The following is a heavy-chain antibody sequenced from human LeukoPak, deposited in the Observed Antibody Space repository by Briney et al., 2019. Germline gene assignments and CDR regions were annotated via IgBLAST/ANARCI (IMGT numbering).Heavy chain of an antibody. V-gene: IGHV3-23*01. Sequence: GGSLRLSCAASGFTFSSYAMSWVRQAPGKGLEWVPAISGSGGSTYYADSVKGRFTISRDNSKNTLYLQMNSLRAEDTAVYYCAKDSYYDSSGYYDYWGQGTLVTVSS. J-gene: IGHJ4*02. CDR2: ISGSGGST. CDR1: GFTFSSYA. D-gene: IGHD3-22*01. CDR3: AKDSYYDSSGYYDY.